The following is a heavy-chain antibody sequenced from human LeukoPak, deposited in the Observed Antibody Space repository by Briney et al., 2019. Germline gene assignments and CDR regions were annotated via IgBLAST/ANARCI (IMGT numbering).Heavy chain of an antibody. Sequence: GGSLRLSCAASGFTFSSYWMSWVRQAPGKGLEWVANIKQDGSEKYYVDSVKGRFTISRDNAKNSLYLQMNSLRAEDTAVYYCARENTYYYDSSGYSDYWGQGTLVTVSS. V-gene: IGHV3-7*01. CDR3: ARENTYYYDSSGYSDY. D-gene: IGHD3-22*01. CDR1: GFTFSSYW. CDR2: IKQDGSEK. J-gene: IGHJ4*02.